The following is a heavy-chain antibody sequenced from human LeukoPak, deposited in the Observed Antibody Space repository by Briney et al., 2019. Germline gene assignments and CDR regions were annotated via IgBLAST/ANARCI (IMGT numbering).Heavy chain of an antibody. Sequence: SETLSLTCTVSGVSISYYYWSWIRQPPGKGLEWIGHIYYSGSTNHNPSLKSRVTTSLDTSKNQFSLMLSSVTAADTAVYYCANRRGDWYFDLWGRGTLVTVSS. D-gene: IGHD3-10*01. V-gene: IGHV4-59*01. J-gene: IGHJ2*01. CDR3: ANRRGDWYFDL. CDR1: GVSISYYY. CDR2: IYYSGST.